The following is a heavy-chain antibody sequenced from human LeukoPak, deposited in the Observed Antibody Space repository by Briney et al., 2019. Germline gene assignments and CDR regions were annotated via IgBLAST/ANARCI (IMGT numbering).Heavy chain of an antibody. CDR2: ISYDGSNK. CDR3: ARDLLVPAARYYMDV. J-gene: IGHJ6*03. D-gene: IGHD2-2*01. V-gene: IGHV3-30*04. CDR1: GFTFSGSA. Sequence: PGGSLRLSCAASGFTFSGSAMHWVRQAPGKGLEWVAVISYDGSNKYYADSVKGRFTISRDNSKNTLYLQMNSLRAEDTAVYYCARDLLVPAARYYMDVWGKGTTVTVSS.